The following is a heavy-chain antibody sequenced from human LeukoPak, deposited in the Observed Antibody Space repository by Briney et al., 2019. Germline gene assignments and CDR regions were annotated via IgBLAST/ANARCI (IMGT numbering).Heavy chain of an antibody. CDR3: ARARIAAAGTFGH. V-gene: IGHV3-21*01. D-gene: IGHD6-13*01. J-gene: IGHJ1*01. CDR1: GFTFSSSS. Sequence: TWGSLRLSCAASGFTFSSSSMSWVRQAPWNRLHSVSPISSSSSYIYYADSVKGRFTISRDNAKNSLYLQMNSLRAEDTAVYYCARARIAAAGTFGHWGQGTLVTVSS. CDR2: ISSSSSYI.